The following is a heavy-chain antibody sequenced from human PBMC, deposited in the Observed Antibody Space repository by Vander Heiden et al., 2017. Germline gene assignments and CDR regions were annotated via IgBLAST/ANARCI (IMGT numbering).Heavy chain of an antibody. J-gene: IGHJ4*02. CDR3: ARAGALYKSGPYLDS. CDR1: GFLVSDHY. D-gene: IGHD3-16*01. Sequence: QVQLVESGGGLVKPGGSLRLSCVASGFLVSDHYMTWIRQAPGKGLEWISHISSSGGVIYYADSVKGRFTISRDNANNSVSLHIHSLRAEDTAVYYCARAGALYKSGPYLDSWGQGTLVTVSS. CDR2: ISSSGGVI. V-gene: IGHV3-11*01.